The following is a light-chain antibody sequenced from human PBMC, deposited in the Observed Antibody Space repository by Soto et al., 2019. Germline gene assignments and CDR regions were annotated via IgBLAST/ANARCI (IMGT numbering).Light chain of an antibody. CDR1: NSDVGTYNY. Sequence: QSALAQPHSASGSPGQSVTITCTGTNSDVGTYNYGSWYQHHPGKAPKFQMYEVSRRPFGVPDRFSVSKSVNTASLTVSGLQADDEEDYYCSSHAGSNNLVFGGGTKLTVL. J-gene: IGLJ3*02. CDR3: SSHAGSNNLV. CDR2: EVS. V-gene: IGLV2-8*01.